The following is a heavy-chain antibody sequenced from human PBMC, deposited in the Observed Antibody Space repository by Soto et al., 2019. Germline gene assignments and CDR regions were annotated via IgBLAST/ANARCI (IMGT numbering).Heavy chain of an antibody. D-gene: IGHD6-19*01. Sequence: SETLSLTCAVSGGSISSGGYSWNWIRQPPGKGLEWIGSIFHSGSTYYNPSLKSRVTISIDKSKNQFSLNLSSLTAADTAVYFCGRAYGSGWPRGWFDPWGQGTLVTVLL. CDR1: GGSISSGGYS. CDR2: IFHSGST. CDR3: GRAYGSGWPRGWFDP. J-gene: IGHJ5*02. V-gene: IGHV4-30-2*01.